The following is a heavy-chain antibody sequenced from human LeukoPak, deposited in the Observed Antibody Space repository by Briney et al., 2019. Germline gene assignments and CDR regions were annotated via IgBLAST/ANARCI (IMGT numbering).Heavy chain of an antibody. CDR2: IYYSGST. Sequence: SETLSLTCTVSGGSISNGDYYWGWIRQPPGKGLEWIGSIYYSGSTYYNPSLKSRVTISIDTSKNQFSLKLSSVTAADTAVYYCARFNSGSYQHYFDYWGQGTLVTVSS. V-gene: IGHV4-39*07. J-gene: IGHJ4*02. CDR1: GGSISNGDYY. CDR3: ARFNSGSYQHYFDY. D-gene: IGHD1-26*01.